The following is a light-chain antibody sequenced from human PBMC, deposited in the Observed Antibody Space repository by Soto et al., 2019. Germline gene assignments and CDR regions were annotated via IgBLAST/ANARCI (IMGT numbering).Light chain of an antibody. CDR3: QKYNSAPRT. J-gene: IGKJ3*01. Sequence: DIQMTQSPSSLSASVGDRVTITCRASQSIGNYLAWYQQKPGKVPRLLISGASTLQSGVPSRFSGSGSGTDFTLTINSLQPEDVATYYCQKYNSAPRTFGPGTKVDIK. CDR1: QSIGNY. CDR2: GAS. V-gene: IGKV1-27*01.